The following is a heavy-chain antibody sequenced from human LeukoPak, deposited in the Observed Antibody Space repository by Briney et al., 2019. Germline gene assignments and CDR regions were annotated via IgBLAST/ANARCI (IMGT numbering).Heavy chain of an antibody. Sequence: PGGSLRLSCAASGFTFSSYYMHWVRQATGKGLEWVSAIGTAGDTYYPGSVKGRFTISRENAKNSLYLQMNSLRAGDTAVYYCARGGQWLAPSGAFDIWGQGTMVTVSS. CDR2: IGTAGDT. J-gene: IGHJ3*02. CDR3: ARGGQWLAPSGAFDI. V-gene: IGHV3-13*04. CDR1: GFTFSSYY. D-gene: IGHD6-19*01.